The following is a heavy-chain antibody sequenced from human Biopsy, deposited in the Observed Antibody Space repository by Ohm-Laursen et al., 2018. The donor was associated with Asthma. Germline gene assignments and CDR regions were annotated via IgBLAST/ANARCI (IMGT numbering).Heavy chain of an antibody. CDR3: ARDMGAGPNQPPSGSGSSHLYGMDV. CDR2: ISWNSGTI. J-gene: IGHJ6*02. D-gene: IGHD3-10*01. CDR1: GFTFNSYG. Sequence: SLRLSCAASGFTFNSYGMHWVRQAPGKGLEWVSGISWNSGTIGYADSVKGRFTISRDNAKNSLYLQMNSLGPEDTAVYYCARDMGAGPNQPPSGSGSSHLYGMDVWGQGTTVTVSS. V-gene: IGHV3-9*01.